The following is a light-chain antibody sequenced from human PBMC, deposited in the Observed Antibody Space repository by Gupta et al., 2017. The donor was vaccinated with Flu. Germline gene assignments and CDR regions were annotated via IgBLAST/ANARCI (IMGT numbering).Light chain of an antibody. J-gene: IGLJ2*01. V-gene: IGLV1-40*01. CDR3: QSYDSSRSGLV. CDR2: GKR. CDR1: TSSVGARDD. Sequence: QSVLTQPPSVSGAPGQRVTISCTGSTSSVGARDDVHCSQRLPGTAPNLLIFGKRNRPSGVPDRVSGSKSGTSASLAITGLQAEDEADYYCQSYDSSRSGLVFGGGTKLTVL.